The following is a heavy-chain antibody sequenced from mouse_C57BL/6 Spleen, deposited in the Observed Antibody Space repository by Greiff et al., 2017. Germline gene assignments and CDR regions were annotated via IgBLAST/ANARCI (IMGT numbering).Heavy chain of an antibody. D-gene: IGHD2-1*01. CDR3: AKERGGNGAMDY. J-gene: IGHJ4*01. Sequence: EVMLVESGPGMVKPSQSLSLTCTVTGYSITSGYDWHWIRPFPGNKLEWMGYISYSGSTNYPPSLKSRISITHHTSKNHCFLKLNSVTTEDTATDYCAKERGGNGAMDYWGQGTSVTVSS. V-gene: IGHV3-1*01. CDR2: ISYSGST. CDR1: GYSITSGYD.